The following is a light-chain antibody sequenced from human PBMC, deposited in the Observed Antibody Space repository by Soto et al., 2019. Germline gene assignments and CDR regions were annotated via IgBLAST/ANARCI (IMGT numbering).Light chain of an antibody. CDR2: AVS. V-gene: IGKV1-39*01. Sequence: DIQMTQSPSSLSASVGDRVTITCRASLNIRTYLNWYQQKPGKAPKLLIYAVSNLQSGVPSRFSGSGSGTDFTLTISSLQPEDFATYYCQQSYNTLWTFGQGTKVEIK. CDR3: QQSYNTLWT. J-gene: IGKJ1*01. CDR1: LNIRTY.